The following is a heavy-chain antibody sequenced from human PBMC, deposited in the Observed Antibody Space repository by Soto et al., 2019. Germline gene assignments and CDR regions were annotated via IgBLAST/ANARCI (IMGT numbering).Heavy chain of an antibody. V-gene: IGHV3-30-3*01. CDR2: ISYDGSNK. CDR1: GFTFSSYA. J-gene: IGHJ4*02. Sequence: QVQLVESGGGVVQPGRSLRLSCAASGFTFSSYAMHWVRQAPGKGLEWVAVISYDGSNKYYADSVKGRFTISRDNSKNTLYLQMNSLRAEDTAVSYCARSRGFGELTNWGQGTLVTVSS. D-gene: IGHD3-10*01. CDR3: ARSRGFGELTN.